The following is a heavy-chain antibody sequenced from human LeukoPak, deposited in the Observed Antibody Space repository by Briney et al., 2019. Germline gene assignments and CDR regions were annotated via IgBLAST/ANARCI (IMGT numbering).Heavy chain of an antibody. V-gene: IGHV4-61*01. CDR2: VRYNGGA. CDR1: GVSGSVSSGRYF. D-gene: IGHD2-8*01. Sequence: PSGTLSLTCTVSGVSGSVSSGRYFWPGTRQAPQRGVDWIGHVRYNGGANYNPSLNSRVSIQVDTSRDPESLKLSSVTTADAAGYYCPIYCTGAKCHEPRGGLNSWGEGTLVTVSS. CDR3: PIYCTGAKCHEPRGGLNS. J-gene: IGHJ4*02.